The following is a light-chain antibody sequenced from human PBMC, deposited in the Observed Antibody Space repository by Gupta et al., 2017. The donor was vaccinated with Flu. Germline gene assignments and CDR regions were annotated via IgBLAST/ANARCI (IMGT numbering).Light chain of an antibody. CDR3: SSYAGGHKV. J-gene: IGLJ3*02. CDR1: SSDVGGYNY. V-gene: IGLV2-8*01. CDR2: EVT. Sequence: GTSSDVGGYNYVSWYQQYPGKAPKLMIYEVTKRPSGVPDRFSGSKSGNTASLTVSGLQAEDEGDYYCSSYAGGHKVFGGGTKLTVL.